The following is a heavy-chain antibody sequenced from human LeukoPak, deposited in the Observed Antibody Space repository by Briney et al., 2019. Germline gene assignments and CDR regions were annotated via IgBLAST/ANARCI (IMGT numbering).Heavy chain of an antibody. CDR3: TRDTGTTGEVKFDA. J-gene: IGHJ5*02. CDR2: IYTSGST. D-gene: IGHD4-17*01. Sequence: SETLSLTCTVSGNSFGDYYWSWIRQPAGKGLEWIGRIYTSGSTTYNPSLKSRVTMSVDTSKSQFSLNLMSVTAADAAVYYCTRDTGTTGEVKFDAWGQGTQDTVSS. V-gene: IGHV4-4*07. CDR1: GNSFGDYY.